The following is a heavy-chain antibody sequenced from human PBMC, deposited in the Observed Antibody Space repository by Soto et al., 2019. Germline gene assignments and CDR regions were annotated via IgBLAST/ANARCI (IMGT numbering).Heavy chain of an antibody. Sequence: SETLSLTCEVYGVSGSGDYWTWIRQPPGTGLEWVGEINHSGSTNYNPAVKSRVTISVDTSKNQFSLKLSSVTAADTAVYYCARFDPYDSSGYFHSGPKCGHGNLLTLDS. CDR1: GVSGSGDY. D-gene: IGHD3-22*01. J-gene: IGHJ5*01. V-gene: IGHV4-34*01. CDR2: INHSGST. CDR3: ARFDPYDSSGYFHSGPKCGHGNLLTLDS.